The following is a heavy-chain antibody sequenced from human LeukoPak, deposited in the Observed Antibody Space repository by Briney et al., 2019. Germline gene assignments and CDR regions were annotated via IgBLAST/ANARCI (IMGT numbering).Heavy chain of an antibody. V-gene: IGHV4-38-2*02. CDR2: RYHTGST. CDR1: GYSISSGYY. J-gene: IGHJ4*02. Sequence: SETLSLTCSVSGYSISSGYYWGWIRQPPGKGLEWIGSRYHTGSTSYSPSLKSRITISLDTPKNQFSLKVSSVTAADTAVYYCTRGESAVTLDYWGRGTLVTVSS. D-gene: IGHD4-17*01. CDR3: TRGESAVTLDY.